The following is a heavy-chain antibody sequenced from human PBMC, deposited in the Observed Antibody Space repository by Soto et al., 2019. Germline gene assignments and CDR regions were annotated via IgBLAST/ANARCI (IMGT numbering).Heavy chain of an antibody. J-gene: IGHJ6*02. CDR1: GFTFSSYS. D-gene: IGHD2-21*02. CDR3: ARGGVVTAAEYYYYGMDV. V-gene: IGHV3-21*01. CDR2: ISSSSSYI. Sequence: GGSLRLSCAASGFTFSSYSMNWVRQAPGKGLEWVSSISSSSSYIYYADSVKGRFTISRDNAKNSLYLQMNSLRAEETAVYYCARGGVVTAAEYYYYGMDVWGQGTTVTVSS.